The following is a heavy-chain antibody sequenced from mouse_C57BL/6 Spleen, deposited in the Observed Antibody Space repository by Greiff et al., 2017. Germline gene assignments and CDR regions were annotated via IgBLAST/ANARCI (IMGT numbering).Heavy chain of an antibody. CDR3: ASATGTGDFDY. J-gene: IGHJ2*01. Sequence: EVQVVESGGDLVKPGGSLKLSCAASGFTFSSYGMSWVRQTPDKRLEWVATISSGGSYTYYPDSVKGRFTISRDNAKNTLYLQMSSLKSEDTAMYYCASATGTGDFDYWGQGTTLTVSS. D-gene: IGHD4-1*02. CDR1: GFTFSSYG. CDR2: ISSGGSYT. V-gene: IGHV5-6*01.